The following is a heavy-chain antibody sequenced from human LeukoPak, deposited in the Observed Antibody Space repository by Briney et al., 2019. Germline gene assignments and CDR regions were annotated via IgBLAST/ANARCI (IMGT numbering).Heavy chain of an antibody. V-gene: IGHV4-34*01. CDR2: VDHSGGT. D-gene: IGHD2-2*02. J-gene: IGHJ5*02. Sequence: SETLSLTCAVYGGSFSGYYWTWIRQPPGKGLEWIGEVDHSGGTNYSPSLKSRVTISVDTSKTQFSLSLSSVTAADTAEYYCARGYCSSNGCHTAEKYWFDPWGQGTLVTVSS. CDR3: ARGYCSSNGCHTAEKYWFDP. CDR1: GGSFSGYY.